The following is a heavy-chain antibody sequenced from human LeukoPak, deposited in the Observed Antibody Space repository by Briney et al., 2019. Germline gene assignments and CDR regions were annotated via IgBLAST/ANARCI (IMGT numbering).Heavy chain of an antibody. J-gene: IGHJ4*02. D-gene: IGHD3-3*01. V-gene: IGHV3-33*01. CDR2: IWYDGSNK. CDR1: GFTFSSYG. Sequence: GGSLRLSCAASGFTFSSYGMHWVRQAPGKGLEWVAVIWYDGSNKYYADSVKGRFTISRDNSKNTLYLQMNSLRAEDTAVYYCARTFRESYYDFWSGYSTLDYWGQGTLVTVSS. CDR3: ARTFRESYYDFWSGYSTLDY.